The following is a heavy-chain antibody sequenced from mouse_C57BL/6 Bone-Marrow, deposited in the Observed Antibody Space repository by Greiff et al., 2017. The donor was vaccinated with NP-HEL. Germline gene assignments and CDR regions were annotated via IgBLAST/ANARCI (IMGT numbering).Heavy chain of an antibody. CDR2: IDPANGNT. D-gene: IGHD2-14*01. CDR3: ARKGCCTYYYAMDY. CDR1: GFNIKNTY. J-gene: IGHJ4*01. Sequence: VHVKQSVAELVRPGASVKLSCTASGFNIKNTYMHWVKQRPEQGLEWIGRIDPANGNTKYAPKFPGKATITADTSSNTAYLQLSSLTSEDTAIYYCARKGCCTYYYAMDYWGQGTAATVSS. V-gene: IGHV14-3*01.